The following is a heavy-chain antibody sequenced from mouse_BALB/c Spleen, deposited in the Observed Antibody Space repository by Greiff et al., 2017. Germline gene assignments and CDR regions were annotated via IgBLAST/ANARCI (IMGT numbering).Heavy chain of an antibody. CDR2: IDPANGNT. CDR1: GFNIKDTY. D-gene: IGHD2-10*02. Sequence: VQLQQSGAELVKPGASVKLSCTASGFNIKDTYMHWVKQRPEQGLEWIGRIDPANGNTKYDPKFQGKATITADTSSNTAYLQLSSLTSEDTAVYYCARGVWYGNYVGYWGKGTTLTVSS. V-gene: IGHV14-3*02. CDR3: ARGVWYGNYVGY. J-gene: IGHJ2*01.